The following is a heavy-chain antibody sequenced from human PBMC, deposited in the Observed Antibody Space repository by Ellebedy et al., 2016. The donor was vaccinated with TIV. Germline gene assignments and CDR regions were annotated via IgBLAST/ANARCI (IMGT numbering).Heavy chain of an antibody. V-gene: IGHV4-30-2*01. Sequence: SETLSLXCAVSGGPISSGGYPWSWIRQPPGKGLEWIGYIYHSGSTYYNPSLKSRVTISVDRSKNQFSLKLSSVTAADTAVYYCARDLYDFWSGYPATLYGMDVWGQGTTVTVSS. J-gene: IGHJ6*02. CDR1: GGPISSGGYP. D-gene: IGHD3-3*01. CDR2: IYHSGST. CDR3: ARDLYDFWSGYPATLYGMDV.